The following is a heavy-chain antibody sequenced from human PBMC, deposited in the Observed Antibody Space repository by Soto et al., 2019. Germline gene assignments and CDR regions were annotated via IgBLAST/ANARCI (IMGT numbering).Heavy chain of an antibody. CDR1: GFTFSSYS. Sequence: EVQLVESGGGLVKPGGSLRLSCAASGFTFSSYSMNWVRQAPGKGLEWVSSISSSSSYIYYADSVKGRFTISRDNVKNSLYLQMNSLRAEDTAVYYCARDGRRVAAAGDYYYYYMDVWGKGTTVTVSS. CDR2: ISSSSSYI. CDR3: ARDGRRVAAAGDYYYYYMDV. J-gene: IGHJ6*03. V-gene: IGHV3-21*01. D-gene: IGHD6-13*01.